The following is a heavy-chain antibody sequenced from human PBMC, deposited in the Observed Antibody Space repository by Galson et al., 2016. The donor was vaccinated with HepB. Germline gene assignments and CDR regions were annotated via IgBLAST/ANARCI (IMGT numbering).Heavy chain of an antibody. CDR1: GITFSTYA. Sequence: SLRLSCAGSGITFSTYAMHWVRQAPGKGLEWVAVTSFDGSKEYFADSVKGRFTISRDNSKNTMYLQMNSLRPDDTAVYYCAREEYNGYEVLAPCLDHWGQGTLVTGAS. CDR2: TSFDGSKE. D-gene: IGHD5-12*01. CDR3: AREEYNGYEVLAPCLDH. V-gene: IGHV3-30*04. J-gene: IGHJ5*02.